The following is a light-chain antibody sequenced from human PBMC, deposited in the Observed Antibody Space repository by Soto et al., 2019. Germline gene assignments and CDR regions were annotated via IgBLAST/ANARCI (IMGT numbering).Light chain of an antibody. Sequence: QSALTQPASVSGSPGQSITISCTGTSSDVGSYNPVSWYQQHPGKAPKFMIYEVTKRPSGVSNRFSGSKSGNTASLTISGLQAEDEADYYCCSYADSSTWVFGGATKLTVL. V-gene: IGLV2-23*02. CDR3: CSYADSSTWV. CDR1: SSDVGSYNP. J-gene: IGLJ3*02. CDR2: EVT.